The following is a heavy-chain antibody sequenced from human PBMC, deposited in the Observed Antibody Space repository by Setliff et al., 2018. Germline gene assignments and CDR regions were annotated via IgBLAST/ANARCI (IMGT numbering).Heavy chain of an antibody. J-gene: IGHJ6*03. D-gene: IGHD5-12*01. CDR1: GFTFSSYA. Sequence: PGGSLRLSCAASGFTFSSYAMHWVRQAPGKGLEYVSAISSNGGSTYYANSVKGRFTISRDNSKNTLYLQMNSLRAEDTAVYYCAKGGRGYSGWRPRHYYYMDVWGKGTTVTVSS. CDR3: AKGGRGYSGWRPRHYYYMDV. V-gene: IGHV3-64*01. CDR2: ISSNGGST.